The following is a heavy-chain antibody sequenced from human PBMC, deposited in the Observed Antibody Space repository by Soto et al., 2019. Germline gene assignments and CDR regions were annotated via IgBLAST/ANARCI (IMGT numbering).Heavy chain of an antibody. CDR1: GGTCSIYA. D-gene: IGHD6-6*01. CDR2: IIPIFGTA. Sequence: PVKVSCKASGGTCSIYAISWVRQAPLQWLEWMGGIIPIFGTANYAQKFQGRVTITADKSTSTAYMELSSLRSEDTAVYYCATTPGSIAARPDYYGMDVWGQGTTVTVSS. J-gene: IGHJ6*02. CDR3: ATTPGSIAARPDYYGMDV. V-gene: IGHV1-69*06.